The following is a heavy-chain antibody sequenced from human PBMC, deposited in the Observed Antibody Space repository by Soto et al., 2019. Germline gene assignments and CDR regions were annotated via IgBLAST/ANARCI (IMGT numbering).Heavy chain of an antibody. J-gene: IGHJ5*02. CDR1: GDSLSSNSAA. Sequence: SQTLSLTCAISGDSLSSNSAAWNWIRQSLSRGLEWLGRTYYRSKWYNDYALSVKSRITVTPDTSKNQFSLQLNSVTPEDAAVYYCARGRAADRGDWFDPWGQGTQVTVSS. V-gene: IGHV6-1*01. D-gene: IGHD6-13*01. CDR2: TYYRSKWYN. CDR3: ARGRAADRGDWFDP.